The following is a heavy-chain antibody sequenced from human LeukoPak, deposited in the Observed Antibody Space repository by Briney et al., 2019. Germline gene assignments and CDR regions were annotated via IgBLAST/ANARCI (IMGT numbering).Heavy chain of an antibody. CDR1: GYTFTNYA. V-gene: IGHV1-18*01. J-gene: IGHJ3*02. D-gene: IGHD3-10*01. CDR3: ARGGSRSRRGDDAFDI. Sequence: GASVKVSCKASGYTFTNYAMNWVRQAPGQGLEWMGWISAYNGNTELAQKFQGRVTLATDASTSTAYVELRSLTSDDTAVYCCARGGSRSRRGDDAFDIWGQGTMVTVSS. CDR2: ISAYNGNT.